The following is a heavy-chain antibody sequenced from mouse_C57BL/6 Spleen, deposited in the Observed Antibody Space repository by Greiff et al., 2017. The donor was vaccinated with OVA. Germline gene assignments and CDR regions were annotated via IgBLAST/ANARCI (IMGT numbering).Heavy chain of an antibody. V-gene: IGHV1-82*01. CDR2: IYPGDGDT. Sequence: VQLQQSGPELVKPGASVKISCKASGYAFSSSWMNWVKQRPGKGLEWIGRIYPGDGDTNYNGKFKGKATLTADKSSSTAYMQLSSLTSEDSAVYFCARGGIYYYGSSYDYFDYWGRGTTLTVSS. D-gene: IGHD1-1*01. CDR1: GYAFSSSW. CDR3: ARGGIYYYGSSYDYFDY. J-gene: IGHJ2*01.